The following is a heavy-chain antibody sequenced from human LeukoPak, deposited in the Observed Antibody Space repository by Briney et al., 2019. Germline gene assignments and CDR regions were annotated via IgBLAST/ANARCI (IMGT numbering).Heavy chain of an antibody. CDR3: ARDPRLSVVVVAANRNTDYYGMDV. Sequence: GASVKVSCKASGYTFTSYGISWVRQAPGQGLEWMGWISAYNGNTNYAQKLQGRVTMTTDTSTSTAYMELRSLRSDDTAVYYCARDPRLSVVVVAANRNTDYYGMDVWGQGTTVTVSS. D-gene: IGHD2-15*01. CDR2: ISAYNGNT. CDR1: GYTFTSYG. V-gene: IGHV1-18*01. J-gene: IGHJ6*02.